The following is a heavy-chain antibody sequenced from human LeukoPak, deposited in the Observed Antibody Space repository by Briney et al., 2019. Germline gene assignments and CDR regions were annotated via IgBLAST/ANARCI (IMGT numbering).Heavy chain of an antibody. CDR2: ITGSGGST. Sequence: SGGSLRLSCAASGFTFSSYDMSWVRQAPGNGLEWVSGITGSGGSTYYADSVKGRFTISRDNSKTTLYLQMNSPRAEDTAVYYCAKGNWGERLDWYFDLWGRGTLVTVSS. CDR3: AKGNWGERLDWYFDL. J-gene: IGHJ2*01. V-gene: IGHV3-23*01. CDR1: GFTFSSYD. D-gene: IGHD1-26*01.